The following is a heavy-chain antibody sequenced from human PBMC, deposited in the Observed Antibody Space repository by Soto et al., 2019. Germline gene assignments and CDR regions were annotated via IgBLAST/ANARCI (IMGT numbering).Heavy chain of an antibody. CDR2: FDPEDGET. J-gene: IGHJ4*02. CDR1: GYTFTRYG. D-gene: IGHD3-10*01. V-gene: IGHV1-24*01. Sequence: ASVKVSCKASGYTFTRYGISWVRQAPGKGLEWMGGFDPEDGETIYAQKFQGRVTMTEDTSTDTAYVELSSLRSEDTAVYYCATGAHYYGSGYYFDYWGQGTLVTVSS. CDR3: ATGAHYYGSGYYFDY.